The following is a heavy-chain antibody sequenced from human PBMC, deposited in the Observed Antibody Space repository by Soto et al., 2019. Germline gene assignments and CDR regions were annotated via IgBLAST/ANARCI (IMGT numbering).Heavy chain of an antibody. CDR2: FDPEDGET. D-gene: IGHD1-26*01. CDR3: ATDRFIDVGATRLIPHYYYGMDV. Sequence: ASVKVSCKVSGYTLTELSMHWVRQAPGKGLEWMGGFDPEDGETIYAQKFQGRVTMTEDTSTDTADMELSSLRSEDTAVYYCATDRFIDVGATRLIPHYYYGMDVWGQGTTVTVSS. V-gene: IGHV1-24*01. J-gene: IGHJ6*02. CDR1: GYTLTELS.